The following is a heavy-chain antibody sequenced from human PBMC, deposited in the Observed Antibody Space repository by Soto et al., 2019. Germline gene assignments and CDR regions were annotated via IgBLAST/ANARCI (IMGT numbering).Heavy chain of an antibody. J-gene: IGHJ4*02. D-gene: IGHD4-17*01. V-gene: IGHV4-59*01. CDR3: VSLRCADYRGIHAL. CDR1: GGSISRYY. Sequence: SETLSLTCTGSGGSISRYYWSWIRQPPGKGLEWIGYIHYSGSTNYNPSLKSRVTISVDTSKNQFSLKLSSVTAADTAVYYCVSLRCADYRGIHALRGQG. CDR2: IHYSGST.